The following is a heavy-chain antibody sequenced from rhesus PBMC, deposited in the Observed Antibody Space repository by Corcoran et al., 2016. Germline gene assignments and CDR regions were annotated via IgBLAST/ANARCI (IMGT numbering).Heavy chain of an antibody. V-gene: IGHV4-147*01. CDR3: AKYTVYLYFDL. J-gene: IGHJ2*01. CDR2: ISSRGGP. CDR1: GGSISAYW. Sequence: QLQLQESGPGLVKPSETLSLTCGVSGGSISAYWWSWLRQSPEKGLEWIGRISSRGGPTYNPSLVSRVTFSRDTSNNQFSLKVTSVTAADTAVYYCAKYTVYLYFDLWGPGTPVTISS. D-gene: IGHD1-1*01.